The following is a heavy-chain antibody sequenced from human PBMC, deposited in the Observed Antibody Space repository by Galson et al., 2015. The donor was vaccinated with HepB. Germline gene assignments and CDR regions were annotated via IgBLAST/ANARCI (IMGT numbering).Heavy chain of an antibody. CDR1: GGSISSYY. CDR3: ARGGVGYSYGPYYFDY. Sequence: QVQLQESGPGLVKPSETLSLTCTISGGSISSYYWSWIRQPPGKGLEWIGYIYYSGSTNYNPSLKSRVTISVDTSKNQFSLKLSSVTAADTAVYYCARGGVGYSYGPYYFDYWGQGTLVTVSS. V-gene: IGHV4-59*01. CDR2: IYYSGST. J-gene: IGHJ4*02. D-gene: IGHD5-18*01.